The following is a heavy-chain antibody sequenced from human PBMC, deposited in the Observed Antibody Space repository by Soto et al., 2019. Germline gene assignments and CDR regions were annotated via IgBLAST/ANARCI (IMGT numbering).Heavy chain of an antibody. Sequence: EVQLVESGGGLVQPGGSLRLSCAASGFTFSSYWMSWVRQAPGKGLEWVANIKQDGSEKYYVDSVKGRFTISRDNAKNSLYLQMNSLRAEDTAVYYCTAIMAYYGSGSYLGHDAFDIWGQGTMVTVSS. CDR1: GFTFSSYW. CDR2: IKQDGSEK. CDR3: TAIMAYYGSGSYLGHDAFDI. D-gene: IGHD3-10*01. J-gene: IGHJ3*02. V-gene: IGHV3-7*03.